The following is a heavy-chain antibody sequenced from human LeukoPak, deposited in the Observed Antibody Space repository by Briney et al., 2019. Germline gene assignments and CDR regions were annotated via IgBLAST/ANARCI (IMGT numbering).Heavy chain of an antibody. J-gene: IGHJ4*02. D-gene: IGHD3-10*01. CDR2: IIPIFGTA. Sequence: SVKVSCKASGGTFSSYAISWVRQAPGQGLEWMGGIIPIFGTANYAQKFQGRVTITADKSTSTAYMELSSLRSEDTAVYYCERARQGFGELLSPFDYWGQGTLVTVSS. V-gene: IGHV1-69*06. CDR1: GGTFSSYA. CDR3: ERARQGFGELLSPFDY.